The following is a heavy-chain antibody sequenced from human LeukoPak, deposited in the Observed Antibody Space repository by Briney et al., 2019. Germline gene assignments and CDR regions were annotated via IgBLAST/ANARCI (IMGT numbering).Heavy chain of an antibody. V-gene: IGHV3-23*01. CDR2: IRSSGVST. CDR1: GFTFNTYA. D-gene: IGHD5-24*01. Sequence: GGSLRLSCAASGFTFNTYAMSWVRQAPGKGLEWVSGIRSSGVSTYYADSVKGRFTISRDNSKNTLYLQMNSLRAEDTAVYYCAMEVEESAWYYFDYWGQGTLVTVSS. J-gene: IGHJ4*02. CDR3: AMEVEESAWYYFDY.